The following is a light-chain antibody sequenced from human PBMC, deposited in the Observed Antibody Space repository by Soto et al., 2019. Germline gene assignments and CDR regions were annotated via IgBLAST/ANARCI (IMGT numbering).Light chain of an antibody. CDR3: QTWDISSGWV. Sequence: SYELTQAPSVSVSPGQTASITCSGDKLGDKYACWYQQRPGQSPVLVIYEDTKRPSGIPERFSGSNSGNTATLTISGTQTMDEADYYCQTWDISSGWVFGTGTMV. J-gene: IGLJ1*01. CDR1: KLGDKY. V-gene: IGLV3-1*01. CDR2: EDT.